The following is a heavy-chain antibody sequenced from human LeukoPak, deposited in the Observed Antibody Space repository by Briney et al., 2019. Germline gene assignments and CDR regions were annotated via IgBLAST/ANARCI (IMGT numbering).Heavy chain of an antibody. J-gene: IGHJ4*02. CDR3: TKAGIAVPATPDY. CDR2: ISSGGGTT. V-gene: IGHV3-23*01. D-gene: IGHD6-19*01. CDR1: GFTYSNYA. Sequence: GGSLRLSCAASGFTYSNYAMNWVRQAAGKGLEWVSGISSGGGTTYYADSVKGRFIITRDNSKNTLYLQMDSLRAEDTAVYYCTKAGIAVPATPDYWGQGTLVTVSS.